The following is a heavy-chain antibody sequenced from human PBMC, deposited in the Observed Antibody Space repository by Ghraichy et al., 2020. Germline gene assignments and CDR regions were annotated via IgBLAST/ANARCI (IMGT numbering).Heavy chain of an antibody. V-gene: IGHV4-59*01. D-gene: IGHD1-26*01. Sequence: SENLSLTCTVSGGSISSYYWNWIRQPPGRGLEWIGYIYYNGNTNYNPSLKSRVTISKDTSNNQFSLRLSSVTAADTAVYYCARGLNSGHYYYYYMDVWGKGTTVTVSS. CDR1: GGSISSYY. CDR2: IYYNGNT. CDR3: ARGLNSGHYYYYYMDV. J-gene: IGHJ6*03.